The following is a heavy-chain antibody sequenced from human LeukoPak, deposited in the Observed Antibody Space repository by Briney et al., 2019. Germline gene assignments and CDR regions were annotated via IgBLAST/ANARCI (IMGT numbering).Heavy chain of an antibody. CDR1: GFTFSSYA. CDR3: AKEAYSSSWWSY. Sequence: PGGSLRLSCAASGFTFSSYAMHWVRQAPGKGLEWVAVISYDGSNKYYADSVKGRFTISRDNSKNTLYLQMNSLRAEDTAVYYCAKEAYSSSWWSYWGQGTLVTVSS. CDR2: ISYDGSNK. V-gene: IGHV3-30-3*01. D-gene: IGHD6-13*01. J-gene: IGHJ4*02.